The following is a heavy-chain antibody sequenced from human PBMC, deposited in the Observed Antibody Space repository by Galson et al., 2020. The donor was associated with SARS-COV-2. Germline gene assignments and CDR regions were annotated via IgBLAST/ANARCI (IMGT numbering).Heavy chain of an antibody. J-gene: IGHJ4*02. V-gene: IGHV4-31*03. D-gene: IGHD6-13*01. CDR3: ARGYSTSWYHYFDY. Sequence: SQTLSLTCTVSGASISSGGYHWSWIRQHPGKGLEWIGYIYHTGSTNYNPSLRSRVTISIGTSKKQFSLQLTSVTAADTAVYYCARGYSTSWYHYFDYWGQGTLVTVSS. CDR2: IYHTGST. CDR1: GASISSGGYH.